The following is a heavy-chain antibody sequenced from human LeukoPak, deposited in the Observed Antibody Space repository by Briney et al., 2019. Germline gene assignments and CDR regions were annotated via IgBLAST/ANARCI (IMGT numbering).Heavy chain of an antibody. J-gene: IGHJ2*01. D-gene: IGHD3-10*01. CDR1: GFTFSTYN. CDR2: ISTDSIYI. Sequence: GGSLRLSCAASGFTFSTYNMNWVRQAPGKGLEWVSSISTDSIYIYYADSVQGRFTISRDNAKNSLYLQMNSLRAEDTAVYYCVRYYTRHSWYFDLWGRGTLVTVSS. V-gene: IGHV3-21*01. CDR3: VRYYTRHSWYFDL.